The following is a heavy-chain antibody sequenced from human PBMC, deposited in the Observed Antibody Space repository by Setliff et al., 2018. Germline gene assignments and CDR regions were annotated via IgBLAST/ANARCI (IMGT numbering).Heavy chain of an antibody. J-gene: IGHJ4*02. Sequence: VSCKASGGTFNTYGLSWVRQAPGQGLEWMGGIIPIIGEPNYAQKFQGRVTITADESTSTAYMELRSLKSEDTAVYYCAREALQRAGLYFFDIWGQGMLVTVSS. V-gene: IGHV1-69*01. CDR2: IIPIIGEP. CDR3: AREALQRAGLYFFDI. CDR1: GGTFNTYG. D-gene: IGHD3-10*01.